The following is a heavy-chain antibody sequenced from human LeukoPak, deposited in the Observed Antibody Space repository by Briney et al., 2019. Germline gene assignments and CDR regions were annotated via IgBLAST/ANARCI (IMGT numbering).Heavy chain of an antibody. CDR1: GYSISSGYY. V-gene: IGHV4-38-2*02. D-gene: IGHD2-21*02. CDR3: ARHYPQQVVVTELRAGNWFDP. Sequence: PSETLSLTCTVSGYSISSGYYWGWIRQPPGKGLEWIGSIYYSGSTYYNPSLKSRVTISVDTSKNQFSLKLSSVTAADTAVYYCARHYPQQVVVTELRAGNWFDPWGQGTLVTVSS. J-gene: IGHJ5*02. CDR2: IYYSGST.